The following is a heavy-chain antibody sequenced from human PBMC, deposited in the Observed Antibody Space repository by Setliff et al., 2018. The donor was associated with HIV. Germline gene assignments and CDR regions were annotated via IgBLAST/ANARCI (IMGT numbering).Heavy chain of an antibody. J-gene: IGHJ6*03. CDR3: ARDHPHGGWFSTSWDYYYMDV. CDR2: IYSSGRT. V-gene: IGHV4-4*07. CDR1: GDSITSHY. D-gene: IGHD3-10*01. Sequence: SETLSLTCTVSGDSITSHYWSWIRQPAGKGLEWIGRIYSSGRTTYNPSLKSRFTMALDTSRNEVSLKVSSVTAADAAVYYSARDHPHGGWFSTSWDYYYMDVWGKGTTVTVS.